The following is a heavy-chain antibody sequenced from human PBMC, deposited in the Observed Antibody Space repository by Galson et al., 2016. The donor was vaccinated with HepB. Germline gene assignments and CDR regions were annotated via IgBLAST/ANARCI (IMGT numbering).Heavy chain of an antibody. CDR3: VRDRASLPGPLDY. V-gene: IGHV3-33*01. CDR1: GFTFRSYG. CDR2: IWHDGSYK. Sequence: SLRLSCAASGFTFRSYGMHWVRQAPGKGLEWVAFIWHDGSYKTYAESVKGRFTVSRDNSKNMLFMQMISLGAEDTAVYHCVRDRASLPGPLDYWGQGSLVTVSS. J-gene: IGHJ4*02. D-gene: IGHD2-2*01.